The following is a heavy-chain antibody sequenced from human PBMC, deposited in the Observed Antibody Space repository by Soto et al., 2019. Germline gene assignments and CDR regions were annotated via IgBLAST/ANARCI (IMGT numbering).Heavy chain of an antibody. CDR1: GFTFNTFA. CDR3: VKEGYMRSDWYGQFDC. J-gene: IGHJ4*02. CDR2: ISSNGGNT. D-gene: IGHD6-19*01. Sequence: LRLSCSASGFTFNTFAMHWVRQTPGKGLEFVSAISSNGGNTYYADSVKGRFAISRDNSKNTLYLQMYSLRPEDTALYYCVKEGYMRSDWYGQFDCWGQGTLVTVYS. V-gene: IGHV3-64D*06.